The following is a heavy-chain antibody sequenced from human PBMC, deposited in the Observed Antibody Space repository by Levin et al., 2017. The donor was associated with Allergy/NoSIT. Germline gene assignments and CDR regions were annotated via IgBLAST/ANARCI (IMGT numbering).Heavy chain of an antibody. J-gene: IGHJ6*03. D-gene: IGHD5-12*01. CDR1: GDSISRGFYY. CDR2: IYVTGRP. Sequence: SQTLSLTCSVSGDSISRGFYYWSWIRQPAGEGLEWIGRIYVTGRPTYSPSLKSRVPISLDRSKDQVSLKINSLTAAETAVYYFAKDLEGFSGYKPYCCMDVWGKGTTVTVSS. V-gene: IGHV4-61*02. CDR3: AKDLEGFSGYKPYCCMDV.